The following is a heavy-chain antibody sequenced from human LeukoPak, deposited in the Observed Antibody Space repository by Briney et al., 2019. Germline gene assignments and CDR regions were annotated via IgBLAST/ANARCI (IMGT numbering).Heavy chain of an antibody. J-gene: IGHJ5*02. CDR3: ARMIRSYYYDSSGYYNWFDP. D-gene: IGHD3-22*01. CDR1: GGSISSYY. CDR2: IYTSGST. V-gene: IGHV4-4*07. Sequence: PSETLSLTCTVSGGSISSYYWSWIRQPAGKGLEWIGRIYTSGSTNYSPSLKSRVTMSVDTSKNQFSLKLSSVTAADTAVYYCARMIRSYYYDSSGYYNWFDPWGQGTLVTVSS.